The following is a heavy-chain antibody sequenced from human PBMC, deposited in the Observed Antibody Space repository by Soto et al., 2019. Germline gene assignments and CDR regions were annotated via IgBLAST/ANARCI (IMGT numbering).Heavy chain of an antibody. Sequence: ASVKVSCKASGYTFTSYGISWVRQAPGQGLEWMGWISAYNGNTNYAQKLQGRVTMTTDTSTSTAYMELRSLRSDDTAVYYCARARGYDPALYYYYYMDVCGKGTAATVSS. D-gene: IGHD5-12*01. CDR1: GYTFTSYG. J-gene: IGHJ6*03. CDR3: ARARGYDPALYYYYYMDV. CDR2: ISAYNGNT. V-gene: IGHV1-18*01.